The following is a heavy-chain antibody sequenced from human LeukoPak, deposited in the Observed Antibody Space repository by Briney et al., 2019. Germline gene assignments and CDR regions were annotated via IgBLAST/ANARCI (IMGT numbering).Heavy chain of an antibody. Sequence: SETLSLTCAVSGGSISSSNWWSWVRQPPGKGLEWIGEIYHSGSTNYNPSLKSRVTISVDKSKNQFSLKLSSVTAADTAVYYCARGFRKYCSSTSCYYFDYWGQGTLVTVSS. D-gene: IGHD2-2*01. CDR2: IYHSGST. CDR3: ARGFRKYCSSTSCYYFDY. CDR1: GGSISSSNW. J-gene: IGHJ4*02. V-gene: IGHV4-4*02.